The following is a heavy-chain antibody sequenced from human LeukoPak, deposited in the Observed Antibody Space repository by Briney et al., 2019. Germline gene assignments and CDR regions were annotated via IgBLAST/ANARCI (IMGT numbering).Heavy chain of an antibody. CDR3: ASTYSSSHGYFDY. D-gene: IGHD6-6*01. CDR1: GYSFTSYW. J-gene: IGHJ4*02. V-gene: IGHV5-10-1*01. CDR2: IDPSDSYT. Sequence: GESLKISCKGSGYSFTSYWISWLRQMPGKGLEWMGRIDPSDSYTNYSPSFQGHVTISADKSISTAYLQWSSLKASDTAMYYCASTYSSSHGYFDYWGQGTLVTVSS.